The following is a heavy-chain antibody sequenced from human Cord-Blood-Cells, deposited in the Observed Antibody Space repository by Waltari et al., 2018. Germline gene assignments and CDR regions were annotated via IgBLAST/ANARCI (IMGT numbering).Heavy chain of an antibody. CDR3: ARGGPGPVGGAFDI. CDR1: GGTFSSYA. D-gene: IGHD5-12*01. CDR2: IIPIFGTA. V-gene: IGHV1-69*06. Sequence: QVQLVQSGAEVKKPGSSVKVSCKASGGTFSSYAISWVRQAPGQGLEWMGGIIPIFGTANDAQKFQGRVTITADKSTSTAYMELSSLRSEDTAVYYCARGGPGPVGGAFDIWGQGTMVTVSS. J-gene: IGHJ3*02.